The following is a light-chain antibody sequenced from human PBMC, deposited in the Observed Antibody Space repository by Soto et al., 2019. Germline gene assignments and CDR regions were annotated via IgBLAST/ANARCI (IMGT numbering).Light chain of an antibody. Sequence: EIVLTQSPAILSVSPGETAILSCRASQSVASALAWYQQRPGQPPSVIMYGASVRSTGLPDRFSGSGSGTEFNLTITSLQSEDFAVYFCQNYKYWPYTFGQGTRLEIK. J-gene: IGKJ5*01. CDR3: QNYKYWPYT. CDR1: QSVASA. CDR2: GAS. V-gene: IGKV3-15*01.